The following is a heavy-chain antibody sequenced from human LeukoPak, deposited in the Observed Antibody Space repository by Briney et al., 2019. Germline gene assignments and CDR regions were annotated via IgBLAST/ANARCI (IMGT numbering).Heavy chain of an antibody. Sequence: GASVKISCKASGGTFSSYAISWVRQAPGQGLEWMGGIIPIFGTANYAQKFQGRVTITADKSTSTAYMELSRLRSDDTAVYYCARGIRTYFDYWGQGTLVTVSS. V-gene: IGHV1-69*06. J-gene: IGHJ4*02. D-gene: IGHD3-10*01. CDR1: GGTFSSYA. CDR2: IIPIFGTA. CDR3: ARGIRTYFDY.